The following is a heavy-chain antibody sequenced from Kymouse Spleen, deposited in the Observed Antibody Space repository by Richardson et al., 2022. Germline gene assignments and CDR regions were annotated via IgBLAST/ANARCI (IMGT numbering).Heavy chain of an antibody. D-gene: IGHD1-7*01. CDR1: GFTFSSYS. CDR3: ARAPYNWNYVHFDY. CDR2: ISSSSSYI. J-gene: IGHJ4*02. Sequence: EVQLVESGGGLVKPGGSLRLSCAASGFTFSSYSMNWVRQAPGKGLEWVSSISSSSSYIYYADSVKGRFTISRDNAKNSLYLQMNSLRAEDTAVYYCARAPYNWNYVHFDYWGQGTLVTVSS. V-gene: IGHV3-21*03.